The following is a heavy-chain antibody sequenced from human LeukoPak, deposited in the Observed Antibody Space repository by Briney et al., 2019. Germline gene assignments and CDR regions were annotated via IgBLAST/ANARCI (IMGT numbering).Heavy chain of an antibody. V-gene: IGHV3-7*01. CDR2: IKQDGSEK. CDR3: ASDAGSEYFDY. D-gene: IGHD3-10*01. CDR1: GFTFSSYW. Sequence: GGSLRLSCAASGFTFSSYWMSWVRQAPGKGLEWVANIKQDGSEKYYVDSVKGRFTISRDNAKNSLYLQMNSLRAEDTAVYYCASDAGSEYFDYWGQGTLVTVSS. J-gene: IGHJ4*02.